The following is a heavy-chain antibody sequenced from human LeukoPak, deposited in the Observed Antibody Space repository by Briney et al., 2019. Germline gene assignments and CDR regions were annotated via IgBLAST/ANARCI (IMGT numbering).Heavy chain of an antibody. J-gene: IGHJ6*02. V-gene: IGHV1-18*01. CDR3: ARGYCSSTSCPYGMDV. D-gene: IGHD2-2*01. Sequence: ASVKVSCKASGYTFTSYGISWVRQAPGQGLEWMGWISAYNGNTNYAQKLQGRVTVTTDTSTSTAYMELRSLRSDDTAVYYCARGYCSSTSCPYGMDVWGQGTTVTVSS. CDR2: ISAYNGNT. CDR1: GYTFTSYG.